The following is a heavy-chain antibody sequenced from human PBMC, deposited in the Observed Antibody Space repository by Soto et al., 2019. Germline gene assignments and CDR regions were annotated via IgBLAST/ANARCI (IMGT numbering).Heavy chain of an antibody. J-gene: IGHJ4*02. Sequence: ASVKVSCKASGYTFTSYGISWVRQAPGQGLEWMGWISAYNGSTKYAQKLQGRVTMTTDTSTSTAYMELRSLRSDDTAVYYCARDYHDSSGYHYFDYWGQGTLVTVSS. CDR1: GYTFTSYG. CDR3: ARDYHDSSGYHYFDY. V-gene: IGHV1-18*04. D-gene: IGHD3-22*01. CDR2: ISAYNGST.